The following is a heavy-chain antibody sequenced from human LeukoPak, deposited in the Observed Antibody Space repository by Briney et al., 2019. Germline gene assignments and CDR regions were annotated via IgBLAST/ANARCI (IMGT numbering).Heavy chain of an antibody. CDR3: ARRGASSSEEY. D-gene: IGHD6-6*01. J-gene: IGHJ4*02. CDR2: IYYSGST. Sequence: SETLSLTCAVYGESFSGYYWGWIRQPPGKGLEWIGSIYYSGSTYYNPSLESRVTISVDTSKNQFSLKVSSVTAADTAVYYCARRGASSSEEYWGQGTLVIVSS. V-gene: IGHV4-39*01. CDR1: GESFSGYY.